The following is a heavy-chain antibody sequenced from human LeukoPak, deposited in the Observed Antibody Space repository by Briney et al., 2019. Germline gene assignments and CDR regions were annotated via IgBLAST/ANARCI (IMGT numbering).Heavy chain of an antibody. J-gene: IGHJ2*01. V-gene: IGHV3-49*04. CDR3: TRSRTVTTDWYFDL. CDR1: GFTFGDYA. D-gene: IGHD4-17*01. Sequence: GGSLRLSCTAFGFTFGDYAMNWVRQAPGKGLEGVGFVRSKTYGGTPEYAASVKGRFTISRDDSKSIAYLQMNSVKTEDTAVYFCTRSRTVTTDWYFDLWGRGTLVTVSS. CDR2: VRSKTYGGTP.